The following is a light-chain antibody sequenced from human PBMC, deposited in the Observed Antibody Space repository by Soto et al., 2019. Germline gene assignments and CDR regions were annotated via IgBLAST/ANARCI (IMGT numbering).Light chain of an antibody. J-gene: IGLJ1*01. CDR3: CSYAGSYTFV. CDR2: DVS. Sequence: QCALTQPRSVYGSPGQSVTISCTRTASDVGGYSYVSWYQQHPGKVPKLIIYDVSKWPSGVPDRFSGSKSGNTASLTISGLQAEDEGDYYCCSYAGSYTFVFGTGTKLTVL. CDR1: ASDVGGYSY. V-gene: IGLV2-11*01.